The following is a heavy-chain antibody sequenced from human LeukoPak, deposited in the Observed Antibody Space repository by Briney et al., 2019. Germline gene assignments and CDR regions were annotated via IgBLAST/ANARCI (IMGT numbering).Heavy chain of an antibody. V-gene: IGHV3-53*01. CDR2: IYSGGST. D-gene: IGHD3-16*01. Sequence: SGGSLRLSCAASGFTVSSNHMSWVRQAPGKGLEWVSVIYSGGSTDYADSVKGRFTISRDNAKNSLYLQMNSLRAEDTAVYYCAREGGVSGPIYYYYYGMDVWGQGTTVTVSS. J-gene: IGHJ6*02. CDR3: AREGGVSGPIYYYYYGMDV. CDR1: GFTVSSNH.